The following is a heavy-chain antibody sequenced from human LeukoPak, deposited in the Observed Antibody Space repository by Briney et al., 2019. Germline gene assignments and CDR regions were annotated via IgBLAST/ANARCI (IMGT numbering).Heavy chain of an antibody. CDR3: APTNNLYYYFDY. Sequence: AASVKVSCKASGYTFTGYYIHWVRQAPGQRLEWMGWINPNSGGTNYAQKFQGRVSMTRDTSISTAYMELSRLRSDDTAVYYCAPTNNLYYYFDYWGQGTLVTVSS. J-gene: IGHJ4*02. V-gene: IGHV1-2*02. D-gene: IGHD1-1*01. CDR2: INPNSGGT. CDR1: GYTFTGYY.